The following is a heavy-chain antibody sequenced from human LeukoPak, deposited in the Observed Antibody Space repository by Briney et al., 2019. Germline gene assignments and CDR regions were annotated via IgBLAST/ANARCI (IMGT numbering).Heavy chain of an antibody. V-gene: IGHV3-74*01. J-gene: IGHJ4*02. D-gene: IGHD3-22*01. CDR3: ARIYDSPFDY. CDR1: GFTFSYYW. CDR2: IRTDGTDT. Sequence: PGGSLRLSCAASGFTFSYYWMHWVRQAPGKGLVWVARIRTDGTDTSYADSVKGRFTISRDNAKNTLYLQMNNLRVEDTAVYYCARIYDSPFDYWGQGTLVTVSS.